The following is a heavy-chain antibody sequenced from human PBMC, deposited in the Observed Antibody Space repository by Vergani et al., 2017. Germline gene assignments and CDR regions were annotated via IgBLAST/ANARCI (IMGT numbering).Heavy chain of an antibody. V-gene: IGHV3-23*01. CDR3: AGDRNSWVIKDGSLDY. CDR2: ISGTGGSA. D-gene: IGHD2-21*01. CDR1: GFSFSSHA. Sequence: EVRLLQSGGGLGQPGGSLRLSCEASGFSFSSHAMAWVGQAPGKGLEWVAVISGTGGSAYNAKSVKDRLTISRDNSQNTVYLQLKSLSADDTAIYYCAGDRNSWVIKDGSLDYWGQGILVTVSS. J-gene: IGHJ4*02.